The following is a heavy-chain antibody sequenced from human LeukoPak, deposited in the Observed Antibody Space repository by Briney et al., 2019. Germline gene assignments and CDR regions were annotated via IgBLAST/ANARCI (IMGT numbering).Heavy chain of an antibody. Sequence: PGGSLRLSRAASGFTFSSYAMSWVRQAPGKGLEWVSAISGSGGSTYYADSVKGRFTISRDNSKNTLYLQMNSLRAEDTAVYYCAKAPGGGYSIDYWGQGTLVTVSS. CDR1: GFTFSSYA. CDR2: ISGSGGST. V-gene: IGHV3-23*01. D-gene: IGHD2-21*01. J-gene: IGHJ4*02. CDR3: AKAPGGGYSIDY.